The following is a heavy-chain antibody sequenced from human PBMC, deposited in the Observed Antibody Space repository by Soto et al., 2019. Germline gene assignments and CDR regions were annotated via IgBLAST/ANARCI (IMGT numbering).Heavy chain of an antibody. CDR1: GFTFSNYA. V-gene: IGHV3-23*01. D-gene: IGHD6-13*01. Sequence: EVQLLDSGGGLVQPGGSLRLSCAASGFTFSNYAMSWVRQAPGKGLEWVSSISGSGGGTYYADSVKGRFTISRDNSKNPPYLQMNTLRAEDTAVYDFAKVYLRGLAAGWFDPGAREPWSPSPQ. CDR2: ISGSGGGT. CDR3: AKVYLRGLAAGWFDP. J-gene: IGHJ5*02.